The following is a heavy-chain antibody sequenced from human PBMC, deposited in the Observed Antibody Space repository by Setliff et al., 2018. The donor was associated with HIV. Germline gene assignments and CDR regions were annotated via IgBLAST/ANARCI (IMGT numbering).Heavy chain of an antibody. CDR2: MNPNTGVA. Sequence: ASVKVSCKASGHTFNNYDIHWVRRATGQGLEWMGWMNPNTGVAGYALKFHGRVTMTRDTSIGTVYMELSSLTSEDTAVYWCASGKGVGGVIITGGLDVWGKGTTVTVSS. V-gene: IGHV1-8*01. CDR1: GHTFNNYD. CDR3: ASGKGVGGVIITGGLDV. D-gene: IGHD3-10*01. J-gene: IGHJ6*04.